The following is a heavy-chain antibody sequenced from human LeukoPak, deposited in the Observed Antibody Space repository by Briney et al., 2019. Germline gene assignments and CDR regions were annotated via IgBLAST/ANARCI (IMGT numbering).Heavy chain of an antibody. CDR2: IKGEESAR. V-gene: IGHV3-7*01. J-gene: IGHJ4*02. CDR3: ARDVVGSLDY. CDR1: GFTFSSYW. Sequence: PGGSLRLSCAASGFTFSSYWMAWVRQAPGKGLEWVAHIKGEESARHQADSVKGRFTISRDNTRNSLYLQMTNLRGDDTAVYYCARDVVGSLDYWGQGTLVTVSS. D-gene: IGHD1-26*01.